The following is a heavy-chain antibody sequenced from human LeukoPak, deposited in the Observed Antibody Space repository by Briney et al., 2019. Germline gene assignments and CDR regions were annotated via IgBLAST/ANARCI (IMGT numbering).Heavy chain of an antibody. J-gene: IGHJ4*02. CDR2: IFYSGST. D-gene: IGHD3-22*01. V-gene: IGHV4-59*08. CDR3: ARTRHYYDSSGYYYFDY. Sequence: PSETLSLTCSVSGGSISGYYWSWIRQPPGKGLEWIGHIFYSGSTNYNPSLKSRVTISLDTSKNQFSLKLSSVTAADTAVYYCARTRHYYDSSGYYYFDYWGQGTLVTVSS. CDR1: GGSISGYY.